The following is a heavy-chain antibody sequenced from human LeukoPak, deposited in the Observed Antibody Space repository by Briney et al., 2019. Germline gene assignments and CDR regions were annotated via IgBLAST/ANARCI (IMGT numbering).Heavy chain of an antibody. J-gene: IGHJ4*02. CDR3: ARGPPDGSVSYYPGAY. V-gene: IGHV3-74*01. CDR2: INSHGSST. D-gene: IGHD3-10*01. Sequence: PGGSLRLSCAASGFTFSSYAMSWVRQTPGKGLVWVSRINSHGSSTSYADSVKGRFTISRDNAKNTLYLQMNSLRVEDTAVYYCARGPPDGSVSYYPGAYWGQGTLVTVSS. CDR1: GFTFSSYA.